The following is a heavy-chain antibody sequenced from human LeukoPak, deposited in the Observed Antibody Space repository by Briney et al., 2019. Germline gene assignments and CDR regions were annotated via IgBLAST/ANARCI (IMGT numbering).Heavy chain of an antibody. Sequence: ASVKVSCKASGGTFGSYAISWVRQAPGQGLEWMGGIIPIFGTANYAQKFQGRVTITADESTSTAYMELSSLRSEDTAVYYCARANTIFGVGVMDVWGKGTTVTVSS. D-gene: IGHD3-3*01. J-gene: IGHJ6*03. CDR3: ARANTIFGVGVMDV. CDR2: IIPIFGTA. CDR1: GGTFGSYA. V-gene: IGHV1-69*13.